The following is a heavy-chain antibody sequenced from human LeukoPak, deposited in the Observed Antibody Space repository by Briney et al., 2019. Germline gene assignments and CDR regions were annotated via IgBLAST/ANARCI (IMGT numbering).Heavy chain of an antibody. CDR2: INSGGSST. V-gene: IGHV3-74*01. J-gene: IGHJ6*02. D-gene: IGHD2-21*02. CDR3: ARDTATGLDV. Sequence: GGSLRLSCAASGFTFSNYWMHWVRQAPGKGLVWVSRINSGGSSTNQADSVRGRFTISRDNAKKALYLQMNSLRVEDTAVYFCARDTATGLDVWGQGTTVTVSS. CDR1: GFTFSNYW.